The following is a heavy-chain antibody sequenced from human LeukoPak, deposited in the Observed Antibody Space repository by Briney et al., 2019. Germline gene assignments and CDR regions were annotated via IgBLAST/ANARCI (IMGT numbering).Heavy chain of an antibody. CDR3: ARRDSSSTFDY. J-gene: IGHJ4*02. Sequence: GASVKVACKTSGYTFNDYPIHWVRQAPGQGLEWMGWINPNSGGTNYAQKFQGRVTITRDTSISTAYMELSRLRSDDTAVYYCARRDSSSTFDYWGQGTLVTVSS. CDR2: INPNSGGT. D-gene: IGHD2-2*01. CDR1: GYTFNDYP. V-gene: IGHV1-2*02.